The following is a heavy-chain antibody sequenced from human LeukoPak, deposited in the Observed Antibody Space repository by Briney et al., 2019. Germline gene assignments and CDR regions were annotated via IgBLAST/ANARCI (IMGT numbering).Heavy chain of an antibody. CDR1: GFTFNTHY. D-gene: IGHD2/OR15-2a*01. CDR2: ITHDGSDS. CDR3: AKYLSRARDH. Sequence: GGSLRLSCAASGFTFNTHYMAWVRQAPGKGPEWVAHITHDGSDSGYVESVEGRFTISRDNSKNLVYLQMTNLRVEDTAVYYCAKYLSRARDHWGEGTLVTVSS. J-gene: IGHJ4*02. V-gene: IGHV3-7*01.